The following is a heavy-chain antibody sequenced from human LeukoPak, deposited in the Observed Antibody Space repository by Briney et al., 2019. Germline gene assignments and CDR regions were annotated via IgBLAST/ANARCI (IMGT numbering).Heavy chain of an antibody. Sequence: GGSLRLSCAASGFTFSSYWMSWVRQAPGKGLEWVANIKQDGSEKYYVDSVKGRFTISRDNAKNSLYLQMNSLRAEDAAVYYCARDVAAMDYYYYYYYMDVWGKGTTVTVSS. J-gene: IGHJ6*03. CDR2: IKQDGSEK. V-gene: IGHV3-7*01. CDR1: GFTFSSYW. D-gene: IGHD2-15*01. CDR3: ARDVAAMDYYYYYYYMDV.